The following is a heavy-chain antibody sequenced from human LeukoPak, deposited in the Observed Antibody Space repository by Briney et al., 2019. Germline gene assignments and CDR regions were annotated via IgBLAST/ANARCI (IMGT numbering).Heavy chain of an antibody. CDR1: GFTFSSYG. CDR2: IWYDGSNK. J-gene: IGHJ6*03. Sequence: GGSLRLSCAASGFTFSSYGMHWVRQAPGKGLEWVAVIWYDGSNKYYADSVKDRFTISRDNSKNTLYLQMNSLRAEGAAVYYCAKGTYYYMDVWGEGTTVTASS. V-gene: IGHV3-30*02. CDR3: AKGTYYYMDV.